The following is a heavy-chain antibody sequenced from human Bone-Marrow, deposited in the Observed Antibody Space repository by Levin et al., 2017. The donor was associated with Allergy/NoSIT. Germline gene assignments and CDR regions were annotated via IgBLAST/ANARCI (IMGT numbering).Heavy chain of an antibody. D-gene: IGHD3-10*01. J-gene: IGHJ4*02. CDR2: ISYDGSNK. V-gene: IGHV3-30-3*01. CDR3: ARGRYYGSGSSCYYFDY. CDR1: GFTFSSYA. Sequence: RAGGSLRLSCAASGFTFSSYAMHWVRQAPGKGLEWVAVISYDGSNKYYADSVKGRFTISRDNSKNTLYLQMNSLRAEDTAVYYCARGRYYGSGSSCYYFDYWGQGTLVTVSS.